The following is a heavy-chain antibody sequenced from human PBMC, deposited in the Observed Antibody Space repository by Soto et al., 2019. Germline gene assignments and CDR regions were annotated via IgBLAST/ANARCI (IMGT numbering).Heavy chain of an antibody. CDR1: GFSLSTSGMC. D-gene: IGHD2-15*01. Sequence: SGPTLVNPTQTLTLTCTFSGFSLSTSGMCVSWIRQPPGKALEWLALIDWDDDKYYSTSLKTTLTISKDTSKNQVVLTMTNMDPVHTATYCCTRIAAGGGYYYDMDVWGQGTTVTVSS. CDR3: TRIAAGGGYYYDMDV. V-gene: IGHV2-70*01. CDR2: IDWDDDK. J-gene: IGHJ6*02.